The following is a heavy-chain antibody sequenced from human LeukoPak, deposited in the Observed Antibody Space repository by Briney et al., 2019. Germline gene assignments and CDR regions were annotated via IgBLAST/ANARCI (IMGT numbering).Heavy chain of an antibody. V-gene: IGHV3-23*01. CDR1: GSTFRNYA. CDR3: VKGWQWELPFDC. J-gene: IGHJ4*02. CDR2: ISGSGGDST. Sequence: GGSLRLSCAASGSTFRNYAMTWVRQAPGKGLKWVSAISGSGGDSTYYADSVRGRFTISRDNSKNPLYLQMNSLRVEDTAVYYCVKGWQWELPFDCWGQGTLVTVSS. D-gene: IGHD1-26*01.